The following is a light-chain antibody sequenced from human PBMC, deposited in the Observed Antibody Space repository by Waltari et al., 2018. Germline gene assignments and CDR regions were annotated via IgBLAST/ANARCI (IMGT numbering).Light chain of an antibody. J-gene: IGLJ1*01. CDR3: HVWDSNSDHYV. CDR2: YDT. CDR1: NIGTKC. V-gene: IGLV3-21*04. Sequence: SYVLTQPLSGSVAPGGTAPITCEANNIGTKCVHWYQQRSGQAPVVVIYYDTERPSGIPERFSGSNSGSTATLTISRVEAGDEADYYCHVWDSNSDHYVFGTGTKVTVL.